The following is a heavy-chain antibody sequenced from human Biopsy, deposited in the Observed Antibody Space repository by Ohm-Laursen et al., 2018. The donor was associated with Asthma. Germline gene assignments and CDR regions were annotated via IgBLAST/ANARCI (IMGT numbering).Heavy chain of an antibody. CDR2: ILNDGNNK. D-gene: IGHD1-26*01. J-gene: IGHJ4*02. Sequence: SLRLSCAASGFTFSNYYMNWVRQAPGKGLEWVAVILNDGNNKYYVDSVKGRFTISRDNSKTTLYLQMNSLRAEDTAVYYCAKDVFPGWELRRGPDYWGQGTLVTVSS. CDR1: GFTFSNYY. CDR3: AKDVFPGWELRRGPDY. V-gene: IGHV3-30*18.